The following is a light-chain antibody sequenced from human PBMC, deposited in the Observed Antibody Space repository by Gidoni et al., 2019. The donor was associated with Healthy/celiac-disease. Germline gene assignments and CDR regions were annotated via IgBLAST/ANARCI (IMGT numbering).Light chain of an antibody. V-gene: IGKV3-11*01. Sequence: EIVLTKSPATLSLSPGERATLSCRASQSVSSYLAWYQQKPGQAPRLLIYDASNRATGIPARFSGSGSGTDFTLTISSLEPEDFAVYYCQQRSNWPMYTFGQGTKLEIK. CDR2: DAS. CDR1: QSVSSY. J-gene: IGKJ2*01. CDR3: QQRSNWPMYT.